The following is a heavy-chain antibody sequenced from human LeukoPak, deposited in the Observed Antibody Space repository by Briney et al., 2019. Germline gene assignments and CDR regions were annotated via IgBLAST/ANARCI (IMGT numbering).Heavy chain of an antibody. CDR1: GFTFSSDG. CDR3: ARDRRGVVPAATVPAFDI. V-gene: IGHV3-33*01. J-gene: IGHJ3*02. D-gene: IGHD2-2*01. CDR2: IWYDGSNK. Sequence: GGSLRLSCAASGFTFSSDGMHWVRQAPGKGLEWVAVIWYDGSNKYYADSVKGRFTISRDNSKNTLYLQMNSLRAEDTAVYYCARDRRGVVPAATVPAFDIWGQGTMVTVSS.